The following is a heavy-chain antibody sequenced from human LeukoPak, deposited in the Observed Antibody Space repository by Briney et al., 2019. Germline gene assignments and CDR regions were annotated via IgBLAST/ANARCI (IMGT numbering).Heavy chain of an antibody. Sequence: GGSLRLSCAASGFTFSSYWMSWVRQAPGKGLEWVANIKQDGSEKYYVDSVKGRFTISRDNAKNSLYLQMNSLRAEDTAVYYCARDATPAPIAVAANWFDPWGQGTLVTVSS. CDR2: IKQDGSEK. CDR1: GFTFSSYW. J-gene: IGHJ5*02. CDR3: ARDATPAPIAVAANWFDP. V-gene: IGHV3-7*01. D-gene: IGHD6-19*01.